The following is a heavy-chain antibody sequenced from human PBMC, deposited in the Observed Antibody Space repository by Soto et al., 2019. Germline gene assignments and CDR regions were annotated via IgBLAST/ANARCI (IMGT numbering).Heavy chain of an antibody. Sequence: GGSLRLSCAASGFSFSSYWLSWVRQAPGKGLEWVANIKQDGSEKFYVDSVKGRFTISRDNAKNSQYLQMNGLTAEDTAVYYCARRVVPAAMYRYYYFYMDVWGKGTTVTVSS. CDR1: GFSFSSYW. CDR2: IKQDGSEK. D-gene: IGHD2-2*01. J-gene: IGHJ6*03. CDR3: ARRVVPAAMYRYYYFYMDV. V-gene: IGHV3-7*01.